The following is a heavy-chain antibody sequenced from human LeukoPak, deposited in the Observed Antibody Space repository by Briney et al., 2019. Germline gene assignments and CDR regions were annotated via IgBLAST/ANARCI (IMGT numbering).Heavy chain of an antibody. CDR3: ARDYYDSSGYLVLVY. V-gene: IGHV1-2*02. CDR2: INPNSGGT. J-gene: IGHJ4*02. CDR1: GYTFTGYY. D-gene: IGHD3-22*01. Sequence: ASVKVSCKASGYTFTGYYMHWVRQAPGQGLEWMGWINPNSGGTNYAQKFQGRVTMTRDTSISTAYMELSRLRSEDTAVYYCARDYYDSSGYLVLVYWGQGTLVTVSS.